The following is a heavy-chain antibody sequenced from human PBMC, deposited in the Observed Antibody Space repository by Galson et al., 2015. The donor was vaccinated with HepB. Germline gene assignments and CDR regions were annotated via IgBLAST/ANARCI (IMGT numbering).Heavy chain of an antibody. J-gene: IGHJ3*02. CDR1: GGTFSSYA. Sequence: SVKVSCKASGGTFSSYAISWVRQAPGQGLEWMGGIIPIFGTANYAQKFQGRVTITADESTSTAYMELSSLRSEDTAVYYCARRGEAVAGDRGAFDIWGQGTMVTVSS. D-gene: IGHD6-19*01. CDR2: IIPIFGTA. V-gene: IGHV1-69*13. CDR3: ARRGEAVAGDRGAFDI.